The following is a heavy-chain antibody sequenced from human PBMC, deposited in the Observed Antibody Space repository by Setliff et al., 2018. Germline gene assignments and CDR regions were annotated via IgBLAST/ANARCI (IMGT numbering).Heavy chain of an antibody. D-gene: IGHD3-3*01. CDR2: IKQDGSEK. Sequence: GGSLRLSCAASGFTFSSYWMSWVRQAPGKGLEWVANIKQDGSEKYYVDSVKGRFTISRDNAKNSLYLQMNSLRAEDTAVYYCTRGTFSDFWSGDYYDYWGQGTLVTVS. CDR3: TRGTFSDFWSGDYYDY. J-gene: IGHJ4*02. CDR1: GFTFSSYW. V-gene: IGHV3-7*01.